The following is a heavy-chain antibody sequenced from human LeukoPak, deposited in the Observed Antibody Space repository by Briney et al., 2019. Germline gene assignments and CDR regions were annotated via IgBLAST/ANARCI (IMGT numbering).Heavy chain of an antibody. D-gene: IGHD6-19*01. CDR2: INPNSGGT. Sequence: GASVKVSCKASGYTFTGYYMHWVRQAPGQGLEWMGRINPNSGGTNYAQKFQGRVTMTRDTSISTAYMELIRLRSDAAAVYYCATLGPGQWLAWRPPDDSWGQGTPVTVSS. J-gene: IGHJ5*01. CDR3: ATLGPGQWLAWRPPDDS. CDR1: GYTFTGYY. V-gene: IGHV1-2*06.